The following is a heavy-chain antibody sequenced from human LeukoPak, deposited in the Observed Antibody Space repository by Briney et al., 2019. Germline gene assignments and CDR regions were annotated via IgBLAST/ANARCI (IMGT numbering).Heavy chain of an antibody. J-gene: IGHJ4*02. Sequence: PGGSLRLSCAASGFTFSSYWMHWVRQAPGKGLVWVSHINTDGSSTSYADPAKGRFTISRDNAKNSLYLQMNSLRAEDTAVYYCARRYCSSTSCYVNDYWGQGTLVTVSS. CDR2: INTDGSST. CDR3: ARRYCSSTSCYVNDY. CDR1: GFTFSSYW. D-gene: IGHD2-2*01. V-gene: IGHV3-74*01.